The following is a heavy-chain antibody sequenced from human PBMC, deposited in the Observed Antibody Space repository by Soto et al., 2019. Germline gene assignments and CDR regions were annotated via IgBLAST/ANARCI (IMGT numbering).Heavy chain of an antibody. J-gene: IGHJ4*02. CDR1: GFTFSDYY. CDR3: ARDRAYVDY. V-gene: IGHV3-11*01. CDR2: ISAGGAV. Sequence: GGSLRLSCAASGFTFSDYYMSWIRQTPGKGLQWIAYISAGGAVKYADSVKDRFTISRDNANNSLYLQMNSLRVEDTAVFYCARDRAYVDYWGQGALVTVSS.